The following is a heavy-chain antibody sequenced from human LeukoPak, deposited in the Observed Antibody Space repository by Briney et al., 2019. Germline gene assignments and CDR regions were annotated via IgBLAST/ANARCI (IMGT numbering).Heavy chain of an antibody. CDR1: GGTFSSYA. D-gene: IGHD1-26*01. J-gene: IGHJ4*02. Sequence: ASVKVSCKASGGTFSSYAISWVRQAPGQGLEWMGRIIPILGIANYAQKFQGRVTITADKSMSTAYMELSSLRSEDTAVYYCAREYVGAPLLFDYWGQGTLVTVSS. CDR2: IIPILGIA. V-gene: IGHV1-69*04. CDR3: AREYVGAPLLFDY.